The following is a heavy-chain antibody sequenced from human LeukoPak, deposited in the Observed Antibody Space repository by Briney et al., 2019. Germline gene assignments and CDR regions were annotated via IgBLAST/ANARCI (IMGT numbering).Heavy chain of an antibody. Sequence: GGSLRLSCAASGFTFSSYWMHWVRQAPGKGLVWVSRINSDGSSTSHADSVKGRFTISRDNAKNTLYLQMNSLRAEDTAVYYCAALYLDSSGYYVDYWGQGTLVTVSS. CDR3: AALYLDSSGYYVDY. CDR1: GFTFSSYW. D-gene: IGHD3-22*01. J-gene: IGHJ4*02. V-gene: IGHV3-74*01. CDR2: INSDGSST.